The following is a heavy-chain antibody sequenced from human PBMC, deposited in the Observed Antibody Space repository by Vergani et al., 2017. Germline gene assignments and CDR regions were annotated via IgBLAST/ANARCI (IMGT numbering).Heavy chain of an antibody. D-gene: IGHD1-26*01. Sequence: QVQLQESGPGLVKPSETLSLTCTVSGGSISSYYWSWIRQPQGKGLEWIGYIYYSGSTNYNPSLKSRVTISVDTSKNQFSLKLSSVTAADTAVYYCARVSCGSYYYYYGMDVWGQGTTVTVSS. V-gene: IGHV4-59*01. CDR1: GGSISSYY. J-gene: IGHJ6*02. CDR2: IYYSGST. CDR3: ARVSCGSYYYYYGMDV.